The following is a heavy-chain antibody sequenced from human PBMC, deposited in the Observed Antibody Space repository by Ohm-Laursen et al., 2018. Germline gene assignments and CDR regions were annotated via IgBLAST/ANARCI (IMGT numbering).Heavy chain of an antibody. Sequence: SLRLSCAASGFTFSSYGMHWVRQAPGKGLEWVAVISYDGSNKYYADSVKGRFTISRDNSKNSLYLQMNSLRAEDTAVYYCAKVGRAGIAAAGTDYWGQGTLVTVSS. D-gene: IGHD6-13*01. J-gene: IGHJ4*02. CDR1: GFTFSSYG. V-gene: IGHV3-30*18. CDR2: ISYDGSNK. CDR3: AKVGRAGIAAAGTDY.